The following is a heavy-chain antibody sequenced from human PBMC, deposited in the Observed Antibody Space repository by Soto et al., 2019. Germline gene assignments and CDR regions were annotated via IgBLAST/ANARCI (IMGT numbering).Heavy chain of an antibody. V-gene: IGHV3-30-3*01. D-gene: IGHD2-15*01. J-gene: IGHJ6*02. CDR1: GFTFSSYA. CDR2: ISYDGSNK. CDR3: ARMVVAATAGRDWRSYGMDV. Sequence: QVQLVESGGGVVQPGRSLRLSCAASGFTFSSYAMHWVRQAPGKGLEWVAVISYDGSNKYYADSVKGRFTISRDNSKNALYLQMNSLRAEETAVYYCARMVVAATAGRDWRSYGMDVWGQGTTVTVSS.